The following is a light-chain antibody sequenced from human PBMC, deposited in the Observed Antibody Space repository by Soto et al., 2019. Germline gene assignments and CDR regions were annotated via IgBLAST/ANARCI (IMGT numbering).Light chain of an antibody. Sequence: EILLTQSPATLSLSPGERATLSCRASQSVSSYLAWYQQKPGQAPRLLIYDASNRATGIPARLSGSGSGTDFTLPIRSLEPEDFAVYYCQQRSNWPTFGQGTKVDIK. V-gene: IGKV3-11*01. CDR1: QSVSSY. CDR2: DAS. CDR3: QQRSNWPT. J-gene: IGKJ1*01.